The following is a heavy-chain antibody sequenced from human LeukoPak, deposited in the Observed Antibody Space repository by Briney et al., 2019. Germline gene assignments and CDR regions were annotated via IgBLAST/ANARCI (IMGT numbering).Heavy chain of an antibody. J-gene: IGHJ4*02. CDR1: GYTFTSYG. D-gene: IGHD2-2*01. V-gene: IGHV1-18*01. CDR2: INAGNGNS. Sequence: ASVKVSCKASGYTFTSYGISWVRQAPGQGLEWMGWINAGNGNSEYSQKFQGRVTITRDTSASTAYMELSSLRSEDTAVYYCARGPRAAMDYWGQGTLVTVSS. CDR3: ARGPRAAMDY.